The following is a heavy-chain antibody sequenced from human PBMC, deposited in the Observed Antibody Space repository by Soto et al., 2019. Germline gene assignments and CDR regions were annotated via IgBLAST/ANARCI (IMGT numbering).Heavy chain of an antibody. J-gene: IGHJ6*02. CDR3: AKTIVGATKVYYYYGMGV. CDR1: GYSFTSYW. V-gene: IGHV5-10-1*01. Sequence: GESLKISCKGSGYSFTSYWISWVRQMPGKGLEWMGRIDPSDSYTNYSPSFQGHVTISADKSISTAYLQWSSLRAEDTAVYYCAKTIVGATKVYYYYGMGVWGQGTTVTVSS. CDR2: IDPSDSYT. D-gene: IGHD1-26*01.